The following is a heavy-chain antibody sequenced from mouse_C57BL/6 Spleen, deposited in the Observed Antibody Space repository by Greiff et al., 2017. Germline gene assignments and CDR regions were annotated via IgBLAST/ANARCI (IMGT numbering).Heavy chain of an antibody. V-gene: IGHV1-81*01. Sequence: QVHVKQSGAELARPGASVTLSCKASGYTFTSYGISWVKQRTGQGLEWIGEIYPRSGNTYYNEKFKGKATLTADKSSSTAYMELRSLTSEDSAVYFCARSDSYAMDYWGQGTSVTVSS. CDR2: IYPRSGNT. J-gene: IGHJ4*01. CDR1: GYTFTSYG. CDR3: ARSDSYAMDY.